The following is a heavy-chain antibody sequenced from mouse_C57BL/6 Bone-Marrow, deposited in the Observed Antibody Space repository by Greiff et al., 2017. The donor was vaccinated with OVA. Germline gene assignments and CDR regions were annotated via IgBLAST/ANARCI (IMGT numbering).Heavy chain of an antibody. Sequence: QVQLQQPGAELVKPGASVKLSCKASGYTFTSYWMQWVKQRPGQGLEWIGERDPSDSYTNYNQKFKGKATLTVDTSSSTAYMQLSSLTSEDSAVYYCARWETGRGFAYWGQGTLVTVSA. J-gene: IGHJ3*01. CDR3: ARWETGRGFAY. CDR2: RDPSDSYT. V-gene: IGHV1-50*01. D-gene: IGHD4-1*01. CDR1: GYTFTSYW.